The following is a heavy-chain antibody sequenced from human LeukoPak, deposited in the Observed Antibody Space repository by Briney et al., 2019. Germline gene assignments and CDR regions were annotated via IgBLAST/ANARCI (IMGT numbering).Heavy chain of an antibody. J-gene: IGHJ6*03. CDR1: GFTFSSYA. D-gene: IGHD5-24*01. Sequence: GGSLRLSCAASGFTFSSYAMTWVRQAPGKGLEWVSGISGNGGNTYYADSVKGRFTISRDNSKNTLYLQMNSLRAEDTAVYYCAKTPFVGDGYKEYYYYYYYMDVWGKGTTVTVSS. CDR2: ISGNGGNT. V-gene: IGHV3-23*01. CDR3: AKTPFVGDGYKEYYYYYYYMDV.